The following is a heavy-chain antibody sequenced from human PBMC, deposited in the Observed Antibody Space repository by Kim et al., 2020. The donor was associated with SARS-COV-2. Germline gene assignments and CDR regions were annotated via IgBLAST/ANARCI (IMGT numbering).Heavy chain of an antibody. J-gene: IGHJ4*02. CDR1: GFTFSSYG. V-gene: IGHV3-30*18. CDR3: AKDIGTVFDY. Sequence: GALRLSCAASGFTFSSYGMHWVRQAPGKGLEWVAVISYDGSNKYYADSVKGRFTISRDNSKNTLYLQMNSLRAEDTAVYYCAKDIGTVFDYWGQGTLVTVSS. CDR2: ISYDGSNK. D-gene: IGHD1-1*01.